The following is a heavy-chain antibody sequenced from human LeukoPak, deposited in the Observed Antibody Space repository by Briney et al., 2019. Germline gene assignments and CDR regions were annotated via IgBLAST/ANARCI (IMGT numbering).Heavy chain of an antibody. D-gene: IGHD3-10*01. V-gene: IGHV4-34*01. Sequence: MSSETLSLTCAVYGGSFSGYYWSWIRQPPGKGLEWIGEINHSGSTNYNPSLKSRVTLSVDTSKNQFSLKLSSVTAADTAVYHCARVFGWFGEPCMDVWGKGTTVTVSS. CDR2: INHSGST. CDR3: ARVFGWFGEPCMDV. J-gene: IGHJ6*04. CDR1: GGSFSGYY.